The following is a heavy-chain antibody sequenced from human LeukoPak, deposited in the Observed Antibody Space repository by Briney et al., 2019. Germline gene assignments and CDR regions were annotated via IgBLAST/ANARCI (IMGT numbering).Heavy chain of an antibody. CDR2: INPSGGST. CDR3: ASTYYYDSSGYDAFDI. J-gene: IGHJ3*02. D-gene: IGHD3-22*01. CDR1: GYTFTSYY. V-gene: IGHV1-46*01. Sequence: ASVKVSCKASGYTFTSYYMHWVRQAPGQGLEWMGIINPSGGSTSYAQKFQGRVTITRNTSISTAYMELSSLRSEDTAVYYCASTYYYDSSGYDAFDIWGQGTMVTVSS.